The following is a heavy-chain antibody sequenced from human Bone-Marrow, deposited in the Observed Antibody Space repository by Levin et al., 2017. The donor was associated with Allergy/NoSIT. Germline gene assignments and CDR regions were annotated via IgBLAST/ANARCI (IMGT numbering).Heavy chain of an antibody. Sequence: GGSLRLSCAASGFTFSSYAMHWVRQAPGKGLEWVAVISYDGSNKYYADSVKGRFTISRDNSKNTLYLQMNSLRAEDTAVYYCARDSAAGHYFDYWGQGTLVTVSS. D-gene: IGHD6-13*01. CDR1: GFTFSSYA. CDR3: ARDSAAGHYFDY. CDR2: ISYDGSNK. J-gene: IGHJ4*02. V-gene: IGHV3-30*04.